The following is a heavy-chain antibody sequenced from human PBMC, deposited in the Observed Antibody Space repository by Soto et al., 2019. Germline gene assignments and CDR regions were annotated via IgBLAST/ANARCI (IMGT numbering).Heavy chain of an antibody. Sequence: GGSLRLSCAASGFTFSSYAMSWVRQAPGKELEWVSAISGSGGSTYYADSVKGRFTISRDNSKNTLYLQMNSLRAEDTAVYYCAKGTSVIVARPYDFDYWGQGTLVTVSS. V-gene: IGHV3-23*01. J-gene: IGHJ4*02. CDR2: ISGSGGST. CDR3: AKGTSVIVARPYDFDY. D-gene: IGHD5-12*01. CDR1: GFTFSSYA.